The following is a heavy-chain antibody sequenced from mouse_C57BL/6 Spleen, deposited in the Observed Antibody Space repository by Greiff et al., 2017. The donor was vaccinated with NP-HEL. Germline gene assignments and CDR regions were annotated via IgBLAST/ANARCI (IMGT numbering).Heavy chain of an antibody. CDR1: GYTFTSYW. CDR3: ARSYYGNYVDY. V-gene: IGHV1-72*01. CDR2: IAPNSGGT. J-gene: IGHJ2*01. Sequence: VQLQQPGAELVKPGASVKLSCKASGYTFTSYWMHWVKQRPGRGLEWIGRIAPNSGGTKYNEKFKSKATLTADKPSSTAYMQLSSLTSEDSAVYYCARSYYGNYVDYWGQGTTLTVSS. D-gene: IGHD2-10*01.